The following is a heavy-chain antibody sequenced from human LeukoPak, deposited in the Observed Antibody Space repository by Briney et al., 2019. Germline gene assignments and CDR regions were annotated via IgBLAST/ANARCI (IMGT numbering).Heavy chain of an antibody. CDR3: AKDFVVVPGNVNYFDY. V-gene: IGHV3-23*01. D-gene: IGHD2-21*02. J-gene: IGHJ4*02. CDR2: ISGSGDNT. CDR1: GFTFSNYS. Sequence: GGSLRLSCAASGFTFSNYSMSWVRQAPGKVLEWVSAISGSGDNTYYADSVKGRFTVSRDNSKNTLYVQMKSLRAEDTAVYSCAKDFVVVPGNVNYFDYWGQGTLVTASS.